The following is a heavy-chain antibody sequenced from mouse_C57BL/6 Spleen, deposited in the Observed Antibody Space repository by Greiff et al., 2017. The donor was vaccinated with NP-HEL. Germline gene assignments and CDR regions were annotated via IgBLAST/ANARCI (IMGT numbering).Heavy chain of an antibody. D-gene: IGHD1-1*01. J-gene: IGHJ1*03. V-gene: IGHV1-26*01. CDR1: GYTFTDYY. Sequence: EVQLQQSGPELVKPGASVKISCKASGYTFTDYYMNWVKQSHGKSLEWIGAINPNNGGTSYNQKFKGKATLTVDKSSSTAYMELRSLTSEDSAVYYCARPDYYAPSYWYFDVWGTGTTVTVSS. CDR2: INPNNGGT. CDR3: ARPDYYAPSYWYFDV.